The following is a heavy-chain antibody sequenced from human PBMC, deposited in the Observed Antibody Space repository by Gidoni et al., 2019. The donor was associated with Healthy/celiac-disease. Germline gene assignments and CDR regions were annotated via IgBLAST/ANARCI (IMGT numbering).Heavy chain of an antibody. CDR3: ASDHDAFDI. J-gene: IGHJ3*02. Sequence: EVQLVESGGGLVQPGGSLRLSCAASGFTVSRNYMGWVRQAPGKGLEWVSVIYSGGSTYYADSVKGRFTISRDNAKNTVYLQMNSLRAEDTAVYYCASDHDAFDIWGQGTMVTVSS. CDR1: GFTVSRNY. V-gene: IGHV3-66*01. CDR2: IYSGGST.